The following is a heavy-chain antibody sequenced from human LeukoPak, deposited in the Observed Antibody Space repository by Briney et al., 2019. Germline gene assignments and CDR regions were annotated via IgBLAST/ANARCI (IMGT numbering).Heavy chain of an antibody. CDR3: ARSPYDSNGYYPLFYAFDI. D-gene: IGHD3-22*01. CDR2: IIPIFGTA. Sequence: SVKVSCKASGGTFSSYAISWVRQAPGQGLEWMGGIIPIFGTANYAQKFQGRVTITTDESTSTAYMELSSLRSEDTAVYYCARSPYDSNGYYPLFYAFDIWGQGTMVTVSS. J-gene: IGHJ3*02. CDR1: GGTFSSYA. V-gene: IGHV1-69*05.